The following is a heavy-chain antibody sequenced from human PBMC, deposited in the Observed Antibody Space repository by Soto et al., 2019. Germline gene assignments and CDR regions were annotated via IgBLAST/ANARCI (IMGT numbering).Heavy chain of an antibody. CDR2: ISAGGTTT. D-gene: IGHD3-9*01. J-gene: IGHJ4*02. CDR3: AKVRSDFAWLSELDYFHY. V-gene: IGHV3-23*01. CDR1: GFTFDTNG. Sequence: SLRLSCAASGFTFDTNGMTWVRQVPGKGLEWVSAISAGGTTTYYADPVKGRFTISRDNSRNMLYLQMNSLRAEDTAVYYCAKVRSDFAWLSELDYFHYWGQGTPVTVSS.